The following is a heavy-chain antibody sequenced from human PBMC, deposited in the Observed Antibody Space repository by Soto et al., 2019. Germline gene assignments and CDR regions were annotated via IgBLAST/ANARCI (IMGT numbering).Heavy chain of an antibody. CDR2: ISSSSSYI. CDR3: AGGPHYYDSSGYVFDY. V-gene: IGHV3-21*01. CDR1: GFTFSSYS. Sequence: GGSLRLSCAASGFTFSSYSMNWVRQAPGKGLEWVSSISSSSSYIYYADSVKGRFTISRDNAKNSLYLQMNSLRAEDTAVYYCAGGPHYYDSSGYVFDYWGQGTLVTVSS. J-gene: IGHJ4*02. D-gene: IGHD3-22*01.